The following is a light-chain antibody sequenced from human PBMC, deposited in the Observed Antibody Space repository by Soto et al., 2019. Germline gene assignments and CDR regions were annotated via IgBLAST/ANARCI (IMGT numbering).Light chain of an antibody. J-gene: IGLJ1*01. CDR1: SSNIGAGYD. CDR3: QSFDSDLSAFV. V-gene: IGLV1-40*01. CDR2: GNN. Sequence: QSVLTQAPSISGAPGQRVTISCTGSSSNIGAGYDVRWFQQFPGTAPRLLIHGNNNRPSGVPDRFSGSESGTSASLAIAGLQAGDEAIYYCQSFDSDLSAFVFGTGTKVTVL.